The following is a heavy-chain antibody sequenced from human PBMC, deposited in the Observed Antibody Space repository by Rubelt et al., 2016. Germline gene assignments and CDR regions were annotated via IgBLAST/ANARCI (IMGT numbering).Heavy chain of an antibody. V-gene: IGHV3-7*01. Sequence: GGGLVQPGGSLRLSCAASGFTFSSYAMSWVRQAPGKGLEWVANIKQDGSEKSYVDSVKGRFTISRDNAKNSLYLQMNSLRAEDTAVYYCANYDGGNSGLVYWYFDLWGRGTLVTVSS. CDR1: GFTFSSYA. D-gene: IGHD4-23*01. J-gene: IGHJ2*01. CDR2: IKQDGSEK. CDR3: ANYDGGNSGLVYWYFDL.